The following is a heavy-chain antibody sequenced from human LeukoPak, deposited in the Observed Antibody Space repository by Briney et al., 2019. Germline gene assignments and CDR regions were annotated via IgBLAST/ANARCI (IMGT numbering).Heavy chain of an antibody. J-gene: IGHJ6*02. V-gene: IGHV4-39*01. D-gene: IGHD2-2*01. Sequence: SETLSLTCTVSGGSISSSSYYWGWIRQPPGKGLEWIGSIYYSGSTYYNPSLKSRVTISVDTSKNQFSLKLSSVTAADTAVYYCARGEVGYCSSTSCYHRYYYYGMDVWGQGTTVTVSS. CDR2: IYYSGST. CDR3: ARGEVGYCSSTSCYHRYYYYGMDV. CDR1: GGSISSSSYY.